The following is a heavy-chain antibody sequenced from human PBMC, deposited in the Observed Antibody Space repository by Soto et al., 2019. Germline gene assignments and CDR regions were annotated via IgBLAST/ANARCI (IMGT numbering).Heavy chain of an antibody. CDR2: IYHSGST. D-gene: IGHD6-19*01. CDR3: ARRIAVAGDFDY. CDR1: GGSISSSNW. Sequence: SETLSLTCAVSGGSISSSNWWSWVRQPPGKGLEWIREIYHSGSTNYNPSLKSRVTISVDKSKNQFSLKLSSVTAADTAVYYCARRIAVAGDFDYWGQGTLVTVSS. J-gene: IGHJ4*02. V-gene: IGHV4-4*02.